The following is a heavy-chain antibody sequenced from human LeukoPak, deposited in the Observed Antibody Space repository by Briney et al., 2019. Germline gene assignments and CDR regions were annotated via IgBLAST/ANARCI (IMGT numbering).Heavy chain of an antibody. CDR2: VSYLGDDQ. D-gene: IGHD3-22*01. Sequence: SLRLSCAASGFTFSSYGIHWVRQSPGKGLEWVAVVSYLGDDQFYAESVKGRFTISRDNSKKTVFLQMNSLRGEDTAVYYCAKDRSSGPHYYYGMDVWGRGTTVIVSS. V-gene: IGHV3-30*18. CDR1: GFTFSSYG. CDR3: AKDRSSGPHYYYGMDV. J-gene: IGHJ6*02.